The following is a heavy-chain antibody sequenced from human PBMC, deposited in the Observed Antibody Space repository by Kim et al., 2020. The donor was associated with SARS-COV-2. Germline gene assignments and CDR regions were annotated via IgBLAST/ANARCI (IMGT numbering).Heavy chain of an antibody. Sequence: NPSLKNRIPKSVDTSKNQFSLKLSSVTAADTAVYYCARIVAARPRIWFDPWGQGTLVTVSS. V-gene: IGHV4-59*01. J-gene: IGHJ5*02. CDR3: ARIVAARPRIWFDP. D-gene: IGHD6-6*01.